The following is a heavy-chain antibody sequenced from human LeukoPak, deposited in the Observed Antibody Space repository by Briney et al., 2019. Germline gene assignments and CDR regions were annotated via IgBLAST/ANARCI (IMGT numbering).Heavy chain of an antibody. J-gene: IGHJ3*02. Sequence: GGSLRLSCAASGFTFDDYAMHWVRQAPGKGLEWVSGISWNSGSIGYADSVKGRFIISRDNAKNSLYLQMNSLRAEDTALYYCAKDILAGLSAFDIWGQGTMVTVSS. CDR1: GFTFDDYA. V-gene: IGHV3-9*01. CDR3: AKDILAGLSAFDI. CDR2: ISWNSGSI. D-gene: IGHD2-2*01.